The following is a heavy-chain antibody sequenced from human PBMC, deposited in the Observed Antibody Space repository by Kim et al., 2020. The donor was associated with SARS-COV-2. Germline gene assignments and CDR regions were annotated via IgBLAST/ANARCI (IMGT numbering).Heavy chain of an antibody. CDR1: GYTFTSYA. J-gene: IGHJ4*02. CDR3: ARDYYDSSGYHHYFDY. V-gene: IGHV1-3*01. D-gene: IGHD3-22*01. Sequence: ASVKVSCKASGYTFTSYAMHWVRQAPGQRLEWMGWINAGNGNTKYSQKFQGRVTITRDTSASTAYMELSSLRSEDTAVYYCARDYYDSSGYHHYFDYWGQGTLVTVSS. CDR2: INAGNGNT.